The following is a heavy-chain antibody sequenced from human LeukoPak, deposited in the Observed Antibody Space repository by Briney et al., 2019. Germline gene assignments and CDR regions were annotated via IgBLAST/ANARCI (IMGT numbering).Heavy chain of an antibody. CDR1: GFTFSSYA. Sequence: PGGSLRLSCAASGFTFSSYAMRWVRQAPGKGLEWVSAISGSGGSTYYADSVKGRFTISRDNSKNTLYLQMNSLRAEDTAVYYCAKDPKWLRCPDYWGQGTLVTVSS. CDR2: ISGSGGST. J-gene: IGHJ4*02. D-gene: IGHD5-12*01. CDR3: AKDPKWLRCPDY. V-gene: IGHV3-23*01.